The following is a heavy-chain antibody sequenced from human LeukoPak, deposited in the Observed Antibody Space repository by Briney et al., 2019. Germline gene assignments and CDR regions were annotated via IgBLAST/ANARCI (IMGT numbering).Heavy chain of an antibody. V-gene: IGHV3-66*01. CDR2: IYSGDTT. J-gene: IGHJ4*02. Sequence: GGSLRLSCAASGFIVSNNHINWIRQAPGKGLEWVSIIYSGDTTYYSDSVKGRFILSSDNSKNMLYLQMNSLRVEDTAVYYCARDLRTGFYDSSGYSNRDYWGQGTLVTVSS. D-gene: IGHD3-22*01. CDR3: ARDLRTGFYDSSGYSNRDY. CDR1: GFIVSNNH.